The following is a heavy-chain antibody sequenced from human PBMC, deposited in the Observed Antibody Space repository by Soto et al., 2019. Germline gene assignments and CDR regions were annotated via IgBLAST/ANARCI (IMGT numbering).Heavy chain of an antibody. CDR2: INSDGSST. Sequence: PGGSLRLSCAASGFTFSSYWMHWVRQAPGKGLVWVSRINSDGSSTSYADSVKGRFTISRYNAKNTLYLQMNSLRAEDAAVYYCARVLSGYSYGYVVYDAFDIWGQGTMVTVSS. J-gene: IGHJ3*02. D-gene: IGHD5-18*01. V-gene: IGHV3-74*01. CDR1: GFTFSSYW. CDR3: ARVLSGYSYGYVVYDAFDI.